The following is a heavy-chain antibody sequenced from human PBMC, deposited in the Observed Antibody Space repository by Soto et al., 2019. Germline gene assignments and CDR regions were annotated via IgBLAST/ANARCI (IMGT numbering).Heavy chain of an antibody. Sequence: QVQLVQSGAEVKKPGSSVTVSCKASGGNFSNYGISWVRQAPGQGLEYMGGIVPLFGTTNYAHKFRGRVTITADESTSTVYMEVSSLKSEDTAVYFCAGASGRSWYNCCDPGGQGTLVTVST. D-gene: IGHD6-13*01. V-gene: IGHV1-69*01. CDR3: AGASGRSWYNCCDP. CDR2: IVPLFGTT. CDR1: GGNFSNYG. J-gene: IGHJ5*02.